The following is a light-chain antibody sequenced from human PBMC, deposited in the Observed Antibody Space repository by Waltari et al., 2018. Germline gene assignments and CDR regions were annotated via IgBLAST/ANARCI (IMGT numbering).Light chain of an antibody. CDR2: AAS. Sequence: DIQMTQSPSSLSAAVGDRVTITCRANQSITTYLNWYQHKPAKAPKLLSYAASSLQSGVPSRFSGSGSGTDFTLTISSLQPEDFATYSCQQSYTTPYTFGQGTELEI. CDR1: QSITTY. V-gene: IGKV1-39*01. J-gene: IGKJ2*01. CDR3: QQSYTTPYT.